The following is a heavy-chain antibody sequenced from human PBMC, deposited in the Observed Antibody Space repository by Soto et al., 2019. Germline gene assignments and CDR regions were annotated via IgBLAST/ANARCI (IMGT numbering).Heavy chain of an antibody. CDR2: ISAYNGKT. J-gene: IGHJ6*02. CDR3: ARVGLSVAGKWGGYSMDV. D-gene: IGHD6-19*01. Sequence: QVHLVQSGAEVKKPGASVNVSCKASGYTFTSYGISWVRQAPGQGLEWMGWISAYNGKTDYVQKLQGRVTMTTDPSTKTAYMEVRSLTSDDTAVYYRARVGLSVAGKWGGYSMDVWGQGTTVTVSS. CDR1: GYTFTSYG. V-gene: IGHV1-18*01.